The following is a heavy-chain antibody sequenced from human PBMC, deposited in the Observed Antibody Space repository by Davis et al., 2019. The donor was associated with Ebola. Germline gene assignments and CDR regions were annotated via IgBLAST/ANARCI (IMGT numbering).Heavy chain of an antibody. D-gene: IGHD2-8*01. CDR1: VITFSSYA. Sequence: GGSLRLSCTDSVITFSSYAMTWVRQAPGKGLEWVSAISGSGGSTYYADSVKGRFTISRDNSKNTVYLQMNSLRAEDSAVYHCAAGRRPSNYYDFYYNLDVWGQGTTVTVSS. CDR2: ISGSGGST. CDR3: AAGRRPSNYYDFYYNLDV. V-gene: IGHV3-23*01. J-gene: IGHJ6*02.